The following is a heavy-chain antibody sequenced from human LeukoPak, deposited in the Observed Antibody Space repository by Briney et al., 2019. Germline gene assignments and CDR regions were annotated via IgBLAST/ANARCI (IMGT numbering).Heavy chain of an antibody. J-gene: IGHJ4*02. D-gene: IGHD1-26*01. CDR2: IYPGDSDT. V-gene: IGHV5-51*01. CDR3: AIRYSGSYNDY. CDR1: GYSFTDYW. Sequence: GESLKISCKGSGYSFTDYWIGWVRQMPGKGLEYMGIIYPGDSDTRYSPSFQGQVAISADKSISTAYLQWSSLKASDTAMYYCAIRYSGSYNDYWGQGTLVTVSS.